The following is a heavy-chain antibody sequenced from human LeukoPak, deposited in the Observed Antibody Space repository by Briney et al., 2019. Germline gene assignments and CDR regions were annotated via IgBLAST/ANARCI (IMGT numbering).Heavy chain of an antibody. CDR2: ISPTGSDK. CDR1: GLTFSGRG. D-gene: IGHD3-10*02. CDR3: ASVRGVTLPHYYLFY. V-gene: IGHV3-48*01. Sequence: GGSLRLSCAASGLTFSGRGMNWVRQAPGKGLEWVSYISPTGSDKNYADSVKGRFTISRDNSKNSLYLQMNSLTVEDTAVYYCASVRGVTLPHYYLFYWGLGTLVTVSS. J-gene: IGHJ4*02.